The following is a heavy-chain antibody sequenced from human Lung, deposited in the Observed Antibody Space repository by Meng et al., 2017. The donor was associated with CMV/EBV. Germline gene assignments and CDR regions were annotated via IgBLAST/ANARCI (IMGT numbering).Heavy chain of an antibody. CDR1: GYTFSHEW. CDR3: ARGSSGSYWYFDL. J-gene: IGHJ2*01. D-gene: IGHD3-10*01. CDR2: LYPADSDT. Sequence: KVSXKGSGYTFSHEWIGWVRQTPGKGLDWMGILYPADSDTRYSPSFQGRITISADMSTSTAYLQWTSLKASDIGIYYCARGSSGSYWYFDLWGRGPLVTVSS. V-gene: IGHV5-51*01.